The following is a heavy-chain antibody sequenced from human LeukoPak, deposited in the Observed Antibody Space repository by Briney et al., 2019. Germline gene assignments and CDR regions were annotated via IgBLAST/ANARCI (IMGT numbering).Heavy chain of an antibody. Sequence: GGSLRLSCVASGFSFSSYEMSWVRQAPGKGLEWVSYISSSGATIYYADSVKGRFTISRDNAKNSLSLQMYRLRDDDTAVYYCARGGAYCGGDCYPKFDYWGQGTLVTVSS. CDR3: ARGGAYCGGDCYPKFDY. V-gene: IGHV3-48*03. J-gene: IGHJ4*02. D-gene: IGHD2-21*02. CDR1: GFSFSSYE. CDR2: ISSSGATI.